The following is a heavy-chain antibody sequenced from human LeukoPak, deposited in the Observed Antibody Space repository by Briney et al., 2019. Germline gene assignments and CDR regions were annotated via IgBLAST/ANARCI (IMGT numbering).Heavy chain of an antibody. CDR2: IYYSGST. CDR1: GGSISSGGYY. V-gene: IGHV4-61*08. Sequence: SQTLSLTCAVSGGSISSGGYYWSWIRQPPGKGLEWIGYIYYSGSTNYNPSLKSRVTISVDTSKNQFSLKLSSVTAADTAVYYCARAPTSYYYDSSGYYLGWFDPWGQGTLVTVSS. J-gene: IGHJ5*02. D-gene: IGHD3-22*01. CDR3: ARAPTSYYYDSSGYYLGWFDP.